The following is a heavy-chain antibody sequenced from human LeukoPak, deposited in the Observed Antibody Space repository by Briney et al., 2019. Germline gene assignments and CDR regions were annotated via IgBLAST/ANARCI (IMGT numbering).Heavy chain of an antibody. CDR3: AHFGYSSSWYHWYFDL. Sequence: VSGPTLVKPTQTLTLTCTFSGFSLTTGGEGVGWIRQPPGKALEWLALFYWDDDRRYSPSLKSRLTITKDTSKNQVVLTMTNMDPVDTATYYCAHFGYSSSWYHWYFDLWGRGTLVTVSS. CDR2: FYWDDDR. J-gene: IGHJ2*01. V-gene: IGHV2-5*02. CDR1: GFSLTTGGEG. D-gene: IGHD6-13*01.